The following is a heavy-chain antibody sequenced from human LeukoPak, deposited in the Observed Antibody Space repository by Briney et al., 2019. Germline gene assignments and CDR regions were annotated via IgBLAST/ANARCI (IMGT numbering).Heavy chain of an antibody. CDR1: GYILTRNW. V-gene: IGHV5-51*01. CDR3: ARLLDFYDSTRFGYFDN. J-gene: IGHJ4*02. CDR2: AYPGDSGA. Sequence: GESLKISCKISGYILTRNWIGWVRQVPGKGLEWMGLAYPGDSGAKYSPSFQGQVTFSVDKSISTAYLQFTSLKASDTAIYYCARLLDFYDSTRFGYFDNWGQGTLVTVSS. D-gene: IGHD3-22*01.